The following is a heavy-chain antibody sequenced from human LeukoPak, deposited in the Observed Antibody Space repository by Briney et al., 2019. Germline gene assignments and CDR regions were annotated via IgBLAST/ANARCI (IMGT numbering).Heavy chain of an antibody. V-gene: IGHV1-8*01. J-gene: IGHJ5*02. CDR1: GYTFTSYN. CDR2: MNPNSGNT. CDR3: ARDNSVGDIAWWFDP. D-gene: IGHD3-10*01. Sequence: ASMKVSCKASGYTFTSYNIKWVRQATAQGLEWKGWMNPNSGNTGYAQKFQGRVTMTRNTSIRTAYMELSSLRSEDTAVYYCARDNSVGDIAWWFDPWGQGTLVTVSS.